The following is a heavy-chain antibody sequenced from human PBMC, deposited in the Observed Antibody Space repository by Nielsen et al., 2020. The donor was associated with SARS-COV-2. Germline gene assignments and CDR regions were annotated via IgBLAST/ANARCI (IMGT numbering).Heavy chain of an antibody. J-gene: IGHJ3*02. Sequence: GESLKISCIASGFTFNIYAMAWVRRTPGRGLQWVSGISASGGSTYYTDSVKGRFAASRDNSRNTLYLQMHSLRVEDTALYYCAKDDVVRGDAFDIWGQGTMVTVSS. V-gene: IGHV3-23*01. CDR1: GFTFNIYA. D-gene: IGHD3-10*01. CDR3: AKDDVVRGDAFDI. CDR2: ISASGGST.